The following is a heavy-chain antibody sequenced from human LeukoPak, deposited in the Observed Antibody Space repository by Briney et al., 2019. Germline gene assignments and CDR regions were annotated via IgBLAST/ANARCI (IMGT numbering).Heavy chain of an antibody. V-gene: IGHV3-23*01. J-gene: IGHJ4*02. Sequence: PGGSLRLSCAASGFTFSSYAMSWVRQAPGKGLEWVSTICNSGGTTYYADSVKGRFTISRDDSENTLYLQMNSLRAEDTAVYYCAKATGYLLWGQGTLVTVSS. CDR2: ICNSGGTT. CDR1: GFTFSSYA. D-gene: IGHD1-14*01. CDR3: AKATGYLL.